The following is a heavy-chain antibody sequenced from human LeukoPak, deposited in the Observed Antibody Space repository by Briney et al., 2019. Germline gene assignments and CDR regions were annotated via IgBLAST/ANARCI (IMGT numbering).Heavy chain of an antibody. CDR1: GFTFSSYE. CDR3: AREGPITHMDV. D-gene: IGHD3-10*01. CDR2: ISSSGSTI. Sequence: GSLRLSCAASGFTFSSYEMNWVRQAPGKGLEWVSYISSSGSTIYYADSVKGRFTISRDNAKNSLYLQMNSLRAEDTAVYYCAREGPITHMDVWGKGTTVTISS. J-gene: IGHJ6*03. V-gene: IGHV3-48*03.